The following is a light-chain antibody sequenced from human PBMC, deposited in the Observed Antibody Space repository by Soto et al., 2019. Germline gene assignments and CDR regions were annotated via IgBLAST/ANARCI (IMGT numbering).Light chain of an antibody. Sequence: EIVMTQSPATLSVSPGERATLSCRASQSVSSNLAWYQQKPGQAPRLLIYGASTRATGIPARFSGSGSGTDFSLTISSLQPEDFATYYCQQSHNTPRTFGQGTKVDI. J-gene: IGKJ1*01. V-gene: IGKV3D-15*01. CDR3: QQSHNTPRT. CDR2: GAS. CDR1: QSVSSN.